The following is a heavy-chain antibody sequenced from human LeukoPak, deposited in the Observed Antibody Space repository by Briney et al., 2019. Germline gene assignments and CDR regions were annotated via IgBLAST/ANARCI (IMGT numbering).Heavy chain of an antibody. CDR3: ARDAVTAPSWFDP. D-gene: IGHD2-21*02. J-gene: IGHJ5*02. CDR2: IYYSGST. V-gene: IGHV4-39*07. Sequence: SETLSLTCTVSGASISGSSYYWGWIRQPPGKGLEWIGSIYYSGSTYYNPSLKSRVTISVDMSKNQFSLKLSSVTAADAAMYYCARDAVTAPSWFDPWGQGTLVTVSS. CDR1: GASISGSSYY.